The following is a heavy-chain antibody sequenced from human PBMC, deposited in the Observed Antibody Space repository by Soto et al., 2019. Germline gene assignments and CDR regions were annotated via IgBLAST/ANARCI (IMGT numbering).Heavy chain of an antibody. CDR1: GGTFSSYA. CDR3: ASDSSSEFYYYGMDV. V-gene: IGHV1-69*13. J-gene: IGHJ6*02. D-gene: IGHD6-6*01. CDR2: IIPIFGTA. Sequence: SVQVSCKASGGTFSSYAISWVRQAPGQGLEWMGGIIPIFGTANYAQKFQGRVTITADESTSTAYMELSSLRSEDTAVYYCASDSSSEFYYYGMDVWGQGTTVTVSS.